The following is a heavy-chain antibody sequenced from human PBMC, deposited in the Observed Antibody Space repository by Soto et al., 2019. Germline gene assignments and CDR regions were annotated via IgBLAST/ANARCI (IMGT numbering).Heavy chain of an antibody. D-gene: IGHD2-2*01. Sequence: EVQLVESGGGLVQPGRSLRLSCAASGFTFDDYAMHWVRQAPGKGLEWVSGISWNSGSIGYADFVKGRFTISRDNAKNSLYLQMNSLRAEDTALYYCAKGDCSSTSCRYYYYYYMDVWGKGTTVTVSS. J-gene: IGHJ6*03. V-gene: IGHV3-9*01. CDR1: GFTFDDYA. CDR3: AKGDCSSTSCRYYYYYYMDV. CDR2: ISWNSGSI.